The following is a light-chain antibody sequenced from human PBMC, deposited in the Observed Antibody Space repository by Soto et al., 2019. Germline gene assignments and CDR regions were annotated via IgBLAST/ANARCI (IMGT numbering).Light chain of an antibody. J-gene: IGLJ3*02. CDR3: CSYAGSYTVM. CDR1: SSDVGGSKY. V-gene: IGLV2-11*01. Sequence: QSALTQPRSVSGSPGQSVTISCTGTSSDVGGSKYVSWYQQHPGKAPKLMIYDVSKRPSGVPDRFSGSKSGNTASLTISGLQAEHEADYYCCSYAGSYTVMFDGGTKLTVL. CDR2: DVS.